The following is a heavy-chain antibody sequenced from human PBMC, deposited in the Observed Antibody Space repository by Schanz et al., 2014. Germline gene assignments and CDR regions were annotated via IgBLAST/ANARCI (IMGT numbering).Heavy chain of an antibody. CDR3: VRAPHYGSGRHLDY. J-gene: IGHJ4*02. Sequence: QVQLVQSGAEVKKPGASVTVYCKASGYTFTTYYLHWVRQAPGQGLEWMGIINPTGGSTTYAEKFLGRVTMTSDTSTSTVYMELSRLRSEDMAVYYCVRAPHYGSGRHLDYWGRGTLVTVSS. V-gene: IGHV1-46*03. CDR1: GYTFTTYY. D-gene: IGHD3-10*01. CDR2: INPTGGST.